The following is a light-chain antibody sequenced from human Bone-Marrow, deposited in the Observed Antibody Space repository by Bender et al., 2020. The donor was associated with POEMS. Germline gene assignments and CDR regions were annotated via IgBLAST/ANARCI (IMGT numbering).Light chain of an antibody. Sequence: QSVLTQSPSVSGAPGQRVTISCTGSSSNTGSGYDINWYQHLPGTAPKLLIYGYNNRPSGVPDRFSGSKSGTSASLAITGLQADDEAVYFCQSYDNSLGGWVFGGGTKLTVL. CDR3: QSYDNSLGGWV. CDR1: SSNTGSGYD. V-gene: IGLV1-40*01. J-gene: IGLJ3*02. CDR2: GYN.